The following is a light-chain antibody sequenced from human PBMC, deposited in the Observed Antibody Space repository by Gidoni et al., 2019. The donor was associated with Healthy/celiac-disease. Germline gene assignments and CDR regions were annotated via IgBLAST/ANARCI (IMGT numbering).Light chain of an antibody. CDR1: QSVSSSY. CDR3: QQYGSSSWT. J-gene: IGKJ1*01. V-gene: IGKV3-20*01. Sequence: EIVLTQYPGTLSLSPGERATLSCRASQSVSSSYLAWYQQKPGQAPRLLIYGASSRATGIPDRFSGSGSGTDFTLTISRLEPEDFAVYYCQQYGSSSWTFXQXTKVEIK. CDR2: GAS.